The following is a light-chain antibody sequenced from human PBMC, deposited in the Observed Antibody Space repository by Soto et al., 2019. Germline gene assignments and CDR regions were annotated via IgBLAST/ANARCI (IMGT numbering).Light chain of an antibody. Sequence: QSVLTQPPSVSGTPGQSITISCSGSSSNIGTYTVNWYQHLPGTAPKLLFSTYDQPPSGVADRFSGYKSSTSASLAISWLKYEDAADYYCAAGDDRVNGLVFGRGTKLTVL. CDR2: TYD. V-gene: IGLV1-44*01. CDR3: AAGDDRVNGLV. CDR1: SSNIGTYT. J-gene: IGLJ2*01.